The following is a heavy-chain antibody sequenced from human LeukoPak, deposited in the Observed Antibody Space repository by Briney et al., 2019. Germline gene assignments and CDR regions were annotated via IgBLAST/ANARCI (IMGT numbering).Heavy chain of an antibody. D-gene: IGHD1-20*01. CDR1: GGTFSSYA. CDR3: ARAITVNYGMDV. J-gene: IGHJ6*02. CDR2: IIPILGIA. Sequence: SVKVSCKASGGTFSSYAISWVRQAPGQGLEWMGRIIPILGIANYAQKFQGRVTIPADKSTSTAYMELSSLRSEDTAVYYCARAITVNYGMDVWGQGTTVTVSS. V-gene: IGHV1-69*04.